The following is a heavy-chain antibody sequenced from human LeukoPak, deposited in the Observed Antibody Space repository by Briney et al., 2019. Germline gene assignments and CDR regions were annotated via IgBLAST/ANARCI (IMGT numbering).Heavy chain of an antibody. CDR2: INNTGSYT. D-gene: IGHD6-19*01. Sequence: KPGGSLRLPCAVSGFSFADEYMSWIRQAPGQGLEWVSYINNTGSYTNYADSVEGRFTISRDNTENSLYLQMNSLRAEDTAVYYCARSRGAGPGAYFDYWGQGTLVAVTS. CDR3: ARSRGAGPGAYFDY. J-gene: IGHJ4*02. V-gene: IGHV3-11*03. CDR1: GFSFADEY.